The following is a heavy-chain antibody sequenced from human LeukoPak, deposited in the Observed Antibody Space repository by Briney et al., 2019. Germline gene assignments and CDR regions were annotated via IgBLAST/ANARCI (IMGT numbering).Heavy chain of an antibody. CDR1: GGTFSSYA. Sequence: ASVKVSCKASGGTFSSYAISWVRQAPGQGLEWMGGIIPIFGTANYAQKFQSRVTITADESTSTAYMELSSLRSEDTAVYYCARARPGSTSSEFDYWGQGTLVTVSS. CDR3: ARARPGSTSSEFDY. CDR2: IIPIFGTA. D-gene: IGHD2-2*01. J-gene: IGHJ4*02. V-gene: IGHV1-69*13.